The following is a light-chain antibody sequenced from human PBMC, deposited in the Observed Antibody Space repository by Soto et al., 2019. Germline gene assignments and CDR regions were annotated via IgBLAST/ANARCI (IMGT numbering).Light chain of an antibody. CDR2: AAS. Sequence: DDHMTRWRSYLSAWVGDKVTITGRASQSISTWLAWFQQKPGKAPKLLIYAASRLQSGVPSRFSGSRSGTDFTLPISSLQPEEFATYYWQQSYSRATFGQGTKVDIK. J-gene: IGKJ1*01. V-gene: IGKV1-39*01. CDR1: QSISTW. CDR3: QQSYSRAT.